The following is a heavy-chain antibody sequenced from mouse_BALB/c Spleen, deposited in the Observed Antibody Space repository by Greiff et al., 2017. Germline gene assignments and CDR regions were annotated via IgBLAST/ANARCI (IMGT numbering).Heavy chain of an antibody. CDR3: ARSYYDYDYYAMDY. CDR2: ISYSGST. D-gene: IGHD2-4*01. J-gene: IGHJ4*01. CDR1: GDSITSGY. V-gene: IGHV3-8*02. Sequence: EVKVVESGPSLVKPSQTLSLTCSVTGDSITSGYWNWIRKFPGNKLEYMGYISYSGSTYYNPSLKSRISITRDTSKNQYYLQLNSVTTEDTATYYCARSYYDYDYYAMDYWGQGTSVTVSS.